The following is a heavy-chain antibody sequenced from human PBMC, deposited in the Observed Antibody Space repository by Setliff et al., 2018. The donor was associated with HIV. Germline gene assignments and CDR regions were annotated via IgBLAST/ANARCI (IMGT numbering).Heavy chain of an antibody. CDR1: GYTFTNYG. CDR3: ARGYCTNGFCQSFDY. D-gene: IGHD2-8*01. V-gene: IGHV1-18*01. Sequence: GASVKASCKASGYTFTNYGITWVRQAPGQGLEWMGWISAYSGNTNYAQKPLGRVTMTTDTSTSTAYMELRSLRSDDTAVYYCARGYCTNGFCQSFDYWGQGTLVTVSS. CDR2: ISAYSGNT. J-gene: IGHJ4*02.